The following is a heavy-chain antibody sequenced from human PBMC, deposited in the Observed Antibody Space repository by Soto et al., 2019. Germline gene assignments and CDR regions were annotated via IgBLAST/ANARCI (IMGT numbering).Heavy chain of an antibody. CDR1: GYTFTSYA. J-gene: IGHJ6*03. CDR2: INAGNGNT. CDR3: ARDRFGYCSGGSCYYYMDV. V-gene: IGHV1-3*01. D-gene: IGHD2-15*01. Sequence: ASVKVSCKASGYTFTSYAMHWVRQAPGQRLEWMGWINAGNGNTKYSQKFQGRVTITRDTSASTAYMELSSLRSEDTAVYYSARDRFGYCSGGSCYYYMDVWGKGTTVTVSS.